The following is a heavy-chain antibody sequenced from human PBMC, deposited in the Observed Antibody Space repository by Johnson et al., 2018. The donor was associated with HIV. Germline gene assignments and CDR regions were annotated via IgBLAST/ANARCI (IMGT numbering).Heavy chain of an antibody. Sequence: EVQLVESGGGLVKPGGSLRLSCAASSFSFSNAWMSWVRQAPGKGLEWVSGINSYGGSTTYADSVKGRFTIPRDNAKKTLYLQMNSLRAEDTAADYRARAGYSSSSSCALDIWGQGTMVTVSS. D-gene: IGHD6-6*01. CDR3: ARAGYSSSSSCALDI. J-gene: IGHJ3*02. CDR2: INSYGGST. CDR1: SFSFSNAW. V-gene: IGHV3-74*02.